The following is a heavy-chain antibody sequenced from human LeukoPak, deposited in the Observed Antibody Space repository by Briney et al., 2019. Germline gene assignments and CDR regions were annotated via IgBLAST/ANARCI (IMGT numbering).Heavy chain of an antibody. D-gene: IGHD2-15*01. CDR3: ARTGYCSGGSCPPNWFDP. J-gene: IGHJ5*02. CDR1: GYTLTSYD. V-gene: IGHV1-8*01. CDR2: MNPNSGNT. Sequence: ASVKVSCKASGYTLTSYDINWVRQATGQGLEWMGWMNPNSGNTGYAQKFQGRVTMTRNTSISTAYMELSSLRSEDTAVYYCARTGYCSGGSCPPNWFDPWGQGTLVTVSS.